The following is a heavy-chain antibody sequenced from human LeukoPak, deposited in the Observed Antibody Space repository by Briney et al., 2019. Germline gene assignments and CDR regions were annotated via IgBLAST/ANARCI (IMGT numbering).Heavy chain of an antibody. V-gene: IGHV1-2*04. CDR1: GYTFTGYY. D-gene: IGHD6-13*01. J-gene: IGHJ5*02. CDR2: INPNSGGT. CDR3: ARLAAAGSNWFDP. Sequence: ASVKVSCKASGYTFTGYYMHWVRQAPGQGLEWMGWINPNSGGTNYAQKFQGWVTMTRDTSISTAYMELSRLRSDDTAVYYCARLAAAGSNWFDPWGQGTLVTVSS.